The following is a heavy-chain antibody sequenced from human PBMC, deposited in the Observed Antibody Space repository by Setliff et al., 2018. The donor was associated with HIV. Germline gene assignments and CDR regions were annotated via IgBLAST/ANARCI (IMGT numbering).Heavy chain of an antibody. CDR3: VRHVWSDDFLVPGWFDS. Sequence: PSETLSLTCGVSGYSISSDYCWGWIRQPPGKGLEWIGSVYYSGITYYSSSRKSRVTVSVDTSRIQFSLKLTSVTAADTAVYKCVRHVWSDDFLVPGWFDSWSQGTLVTVSS. V-gene: IGHV4-38-2*01. D-gene: IGHD3-3*01. CDR1: GYSISSDYC. CDR2: VYYSGIT. J-gene: IGHJ5*01.